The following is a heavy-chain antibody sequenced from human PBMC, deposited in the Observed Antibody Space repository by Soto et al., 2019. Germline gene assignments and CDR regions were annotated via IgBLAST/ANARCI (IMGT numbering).Heavy chain of an antibody. Sequence: QVQLHQWGAGLLKPSETLSLTCAVYGGSFSGYYWSWIRQPPGKGLEWIGEINHSGSTNYNPSLKSRVTISVDTSKNQFSLKLSSVTAADTAVYYCARSTYSTGTTSYYYYMDVWGKGTTVTVSS. CDR2: INHSGST. CDR1: GGSFSGYY. CDR3: ARSTYSTGTTSYYYYMDV. J-gene: IGHJ6*03. V-gene: IGHV4-34*01. D-gene: IGHD1-1*01.